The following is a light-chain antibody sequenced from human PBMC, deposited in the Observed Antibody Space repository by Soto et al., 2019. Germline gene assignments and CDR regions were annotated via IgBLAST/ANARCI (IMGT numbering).Light chain of an antibody. J-gene: IGKJ1*01. CDR2: GAS. CDR3: QQYDSSPRT. V-gene: IGKV3-20*01. CDR1: QSVNSNY. Sequence: EIVLTQSPGTLSLSPGERATLSCRASQSVNSNYLAWYQHKPGQGPRRLMYGASSRSTGIPDRFSGSGSGTDFSLTISRLELEDFAVYYCQQYDSSPRTFGQGTKVEIK.